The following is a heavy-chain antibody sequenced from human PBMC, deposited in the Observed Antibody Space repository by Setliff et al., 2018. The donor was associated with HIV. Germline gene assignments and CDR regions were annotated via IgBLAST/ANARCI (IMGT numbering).Heavy chain of an antibody. CDR2: IKQDGSEK. CDR1: GFTVSSNY. Sequence: AGGSLRLSCAASGFTVSSNYMSWVRQAPGKGLEWVASIKQDGSEKYYVDSVKGRFTISRDDAKNSLYLQMNSLRAEDTAVYYCAREWNYGVVPKGDDAFDIWGRGTMVTVSS. J-gene: IGHJ3*02. V-gene: IGHV3-7*01. D-gene: IGHD3-3*01. CDR3: AREWNYGVVPKGDDAFDI.